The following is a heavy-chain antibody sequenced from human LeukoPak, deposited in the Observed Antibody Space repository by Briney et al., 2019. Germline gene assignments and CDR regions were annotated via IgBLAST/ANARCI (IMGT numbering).Heavy chain of an antibody. D-gene: IGHD5-12*01. CDR3: ARATKWAYFDY. CDR1: GGSISSGGYY. Sequence: SETLSLTCTVSGGSISSGGYYWSWIRQHPGKGLEWIGYIYYSGSTYYNPSLKSRVTISVDTSKNQFSLKLSSVTAADTAVYHCARATKWAYFDYWGQGTLVTVSS. V-gene: IGHV4-31*03. CDR2: IYYSGST. J-gene: IGHJ4*02.